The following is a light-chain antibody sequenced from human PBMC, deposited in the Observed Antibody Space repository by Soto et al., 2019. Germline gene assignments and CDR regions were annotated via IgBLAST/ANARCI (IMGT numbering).Light chain of an antibody. CDR2: EGT. CDR3: CSYASSTTYV. CDR1: SSDVGSYNL. J-gene: IGLJ1*01. V-gene: IGLV2-23*01. Sequence: QSVLTQPASVSGSPGQSITISCTGTSSDVGSYNLVSWYQQHPGKAPKLMIYEGTKRPSGVSDRFSGSRSGNTASLTISGLQAEDEAGYYCCSYASSTTYVFGTGTKVTVL.